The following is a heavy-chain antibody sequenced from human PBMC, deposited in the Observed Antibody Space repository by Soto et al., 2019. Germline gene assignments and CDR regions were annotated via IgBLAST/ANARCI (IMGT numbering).Heavy chain of an antibody. CDR1: GFTFSSYG. J-gene: IGHJ4*02. Sequence: PGGSLRLSCAASGFTFSSYGMHWVRQAPGKGLEWVAVIWYDGSNKYYADSVKGRFTISRDNSKNTLYLQMNSLRAEDTAAYYCARDLSPDSSGYYSDYGYWGQGT. D-gene: IGHD3-22*01. CDR3: ARDLSPDSSGYYSDYGY. CDR2: IWYDGSNK. V-gene: IGHV3-33*01.